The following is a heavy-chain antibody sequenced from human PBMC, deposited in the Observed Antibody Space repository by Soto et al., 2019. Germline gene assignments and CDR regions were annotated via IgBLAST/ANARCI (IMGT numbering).Heavy chain of an antibody. Sequence: SETLSLTCSVLGGSISSAAYYWSWIRQPPDKGLEWIGRIYDGGSTYASPSLKGRVTISVDTSKNQFSLRLSSVTAADTAVYYCARHGGAGTSYDAFDFWGQGKMITVSS. V-gene: IGHV4-39*01. CDR2: IYDGGST. J-gene: IGHJ3*01. CDR3: ARHGGAGTSYDAFDF. CDR1: GGSISSAAYY. D-gene: IGHD1-1*01.